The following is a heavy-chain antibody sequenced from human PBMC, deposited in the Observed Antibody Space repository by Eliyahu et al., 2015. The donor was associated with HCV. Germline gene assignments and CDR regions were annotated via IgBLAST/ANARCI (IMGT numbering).Heavy chain of an antibody. CDR2: XSSSSSYI. Sequence: EVQLVESGGGLVKPGGSLRLSCAASGFXXSSYSMNWVRQAPGKGLEWVSSXSSSSSYIYYADSVKGRFTISRDNAKNSLYLQMNSLRAEDTAVYYCARGFVVVVAAGFDYWGQGTLVTVSS. CDR1: GFXXSSYS. J-gene: IGHJ4*02. CDR3: ARGFVVVVAAGFDY. V-gene: IGHV3-21*01. D-gene: IGHD2-15*01.